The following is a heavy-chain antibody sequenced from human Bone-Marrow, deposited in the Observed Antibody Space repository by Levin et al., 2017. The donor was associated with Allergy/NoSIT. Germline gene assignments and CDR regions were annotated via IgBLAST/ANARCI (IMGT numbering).Heavy chain of an antibody. CDR2: IVVGSGHT. V-gene: IGHV1-58*01. J-gene: IGHJ6*02. CDR3: AADERGRNV. Sequence: KISCKASGFTFSRSAVQWMRQARGQRLEWIGWIVVGSGHTNCTQKLQGRVTVSRDMSTNTAYMELSSLTSDDTAVYYCAADERGRNVWGQGTTVIVSS. CDR1: GFTFSRSA. D-gene: IGHD1-1*01.